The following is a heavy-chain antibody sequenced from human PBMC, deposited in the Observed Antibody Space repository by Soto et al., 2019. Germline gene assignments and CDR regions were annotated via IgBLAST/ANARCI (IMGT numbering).Heavy chain of an antibody. CDR2: IYDSGST. V-gene: IGHV4-59*08. Sequence: SETLSLTCTVSGGSISSSYWSWIRQPPGKGLEWIGYIYDSGSTYYNSSLKSRDTMSVDTSKNQFSLKLNSVTAADTAVYYCDRQLSYWGQGTPVTVSS. J-gene: IGHJ4*02. CDR1: GGSISSSY. CDR3: DRQLSY. D-gene: IGHD6-13*01.